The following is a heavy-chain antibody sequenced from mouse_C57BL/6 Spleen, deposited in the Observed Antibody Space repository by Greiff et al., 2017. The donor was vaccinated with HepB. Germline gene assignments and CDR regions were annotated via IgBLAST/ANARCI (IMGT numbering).Heavy chain of an antibody. CDR1: GFTFSSYA. CDR2: ISSGGDYI. D-gene: IGHD2-5*01. Sequence: EVQGVESGEGLVKPGGSLKLSCAASGFTFSSYAMSWVRQTPEKRLEWVAYISSGGDYIYYADTVKGRFTISRDNARNTLYLQMSSLKSEDTAMYYCTRDRLYYSNPYWYFDVWGTGTTVTVSS. J-gene: IGHJ1*03. V-gene: IGHV5-9-1*02. CDR3: TRDRLYYSNPYWYFDV.